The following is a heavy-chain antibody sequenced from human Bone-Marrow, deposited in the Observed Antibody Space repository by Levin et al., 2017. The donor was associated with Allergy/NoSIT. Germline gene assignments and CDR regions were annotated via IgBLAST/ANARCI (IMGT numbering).Heavy chain of an antibody. CDR1: EFTLHKYA. CDR2: ITPGGGGT. V-gene: IGHV3-23*01. CDR3: VLVMFATFDF. D-gene: IGHD2-8*02. J-gene: IGHJ4*02. Sequence: SGGSLRLSCAASEFTLHKYAMSWVRQGPGKGLEWVSTITPGGGGTYYADSVKGRFTITRDDSKNTLYLQMNSLRAEDTAVYYCVLVMFATFDFWGQGTLVTVSS.